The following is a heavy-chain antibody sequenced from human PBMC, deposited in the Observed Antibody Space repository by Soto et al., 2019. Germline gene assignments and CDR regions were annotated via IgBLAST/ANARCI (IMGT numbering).Heavy chain of an antibody. V-gene: IGHV3-30-3*01. CDR2: ISYDGSNK. D-gene: IGHD2-15*01. Sequence: QVQLVESGGGVVQPGRSLRLSCAASGFTFSSYAMHWVRQAPGKGLEWVAVISYDGSNKYYADSVKGRFTISRDNSKNTLYLQMTSLSAEDTAVYYCVREDIVALWGQGTLVTVSS. J-gene: IGHJ4*02. CDR1: GFTFSSYA. CDR3: VREDIVAL.